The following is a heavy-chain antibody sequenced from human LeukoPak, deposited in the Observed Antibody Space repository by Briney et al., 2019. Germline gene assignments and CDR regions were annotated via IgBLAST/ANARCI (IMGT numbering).Heavy chain of an antibody. CDR2: ISSGGSNT. D-gene: IGHD2-21*02. CDR3: AKLICDSKDCSY. CDR1: GFTVSSNY. J-gene: IGHJ4*02. V-gene: IGHV3-23*01. Sequence: PGGSLRLSCAASGFTVSSNYMSWVRQAPGKGLEWVSTISSGGSNTYYADSVKGRFTISRDTSKNTLYLQLNSLRVEDTAIYYCAKLICDSKDCSYWGQGTLVTVSS.